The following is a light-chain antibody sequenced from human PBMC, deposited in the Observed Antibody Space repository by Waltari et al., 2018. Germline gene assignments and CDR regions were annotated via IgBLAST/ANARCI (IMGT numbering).Light chain of an antibody. CDR2: DVT. CDR1: SSDFGSNKY. CDR3: SSRTNSITWV. J-gene: IGLJ3*02. V-gene: IGLV2-14*03. Sequence: QSALTQPASVSGSPGQSITIPCTATSSDFGSNKYVSWYQQHPGKAPKVVIYDVTERPSGVSNRFSGSKSGSTASLTISGLQTEDEAGYYCSSRTNSITWVFGGGTKVTVL.